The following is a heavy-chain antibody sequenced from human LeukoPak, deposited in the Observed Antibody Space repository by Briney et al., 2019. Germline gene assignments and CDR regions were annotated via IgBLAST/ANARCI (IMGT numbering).Heavy chain of an antibody. V-gene: IGHV4-61*02. J-gene: IGHJ4*02. CDR3: AREGSIYYSDSSGYLGY. CDR2: IYSGGRT. CDR1: GDSINSGPYY. Sequence: PSETLSLTCTVSGDSINSGPYYWRWLRQPAGRGLEWIGRIYSGGRTNYNPSLKSRVTISVDTSKNQFSLKLSSVTAADTAVYYCAREGSIYYSDSSGYLGYWGQGTLVTVSS. D-gene: IGHD3-22*01.